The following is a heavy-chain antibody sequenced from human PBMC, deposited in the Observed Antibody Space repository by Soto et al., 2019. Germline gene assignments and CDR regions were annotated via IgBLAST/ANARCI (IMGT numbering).Heavy chain of an antibody. CDR1: GGTFSSYA. CDR3: ARGYYSDSSGYYSNAYYFDY. V-gene: IGHV1-69*01. CDR2: IIPIFGTA. J-gene: IGHJ4*02. Sequence: QVQLVQSGAEVKKPGSSVKVSCKASGGTFSSYAISWVRQAPGQGLEWMGGIIPIFGTANYAQKFQGRVTITADESTSTAYMELSSLRSEDTAVYYCARGYYSDSSGYYSNAYYFDYWGQGTLVNVSS. D-gene: IGHD3-22*01.